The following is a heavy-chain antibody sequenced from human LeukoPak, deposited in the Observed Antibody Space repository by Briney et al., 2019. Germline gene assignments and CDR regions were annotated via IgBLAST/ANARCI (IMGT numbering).Heavy chain of an antibody. CDR3: ARDRKYYYGSGSHSDAFDI. CDR2: IIPIFGTA. J-gene: IGHJ3*02. CDR1: A. D-gene: IGHD3-10*01. V-gene: IGHV1-69*01. Sequence: AISWVRQAPGQGXEWMGGIIPIFGTANYAQKFQGRVTITADESTSTAYMELSSLRSEDTAVYYCARDRKYYYGSGSHSDAFDIWGQGTMVTVSS.